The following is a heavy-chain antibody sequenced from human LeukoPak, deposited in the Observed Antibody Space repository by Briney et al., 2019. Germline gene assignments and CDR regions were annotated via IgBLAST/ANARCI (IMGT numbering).Heavy chain of an antibody. J-gene: IGHJ5*02. D-gene: IGHD4-17*01. CDR3: ARDSSHMITVNGWFDP. CDR2: ISSSGSTI. CDR1: GFTFSDYY. Sequence: PGGSLRLSCAASGFTFSDYYMSWIRQAPGKGLEWVSYISSSGSTIYYADSVKGRFTISRDNAKNSLYLQMNSLRAEDTAVYYCARDSSHMITVNGWFDPWGQGTLVTVSS. V-gene: IGHV3-11*04.